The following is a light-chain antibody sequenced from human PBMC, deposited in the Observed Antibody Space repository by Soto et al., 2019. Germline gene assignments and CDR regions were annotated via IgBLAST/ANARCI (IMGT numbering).Light chain of an antibody. J-gene: IGKJ1*01. V-gene: IGKV3-20*01. CDR3: QQFGSSVT. CDR2: RTS. Sequence: EIVLTQSPGPLSLYPGERATLYCRASQSVSNTYLAWYQQKPGQAPRLLIYRTSTRATGIPDRFSGSGSGTDFTLTISRLEPEDFAVYYCQQFGSSVTFGQGTKVDIK. CDR1: QSVSNTY.